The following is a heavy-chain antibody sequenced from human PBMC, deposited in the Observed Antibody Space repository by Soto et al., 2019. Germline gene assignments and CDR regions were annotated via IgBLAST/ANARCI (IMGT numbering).Heavy chain of an antibody. CDR3: AGSGSKYCYYMDV. CDR1: GITFSSYG. Sequence: QVQLVESGGGVVQPGRSLRLSCAASGITFSSYGMHWVRQAPGKGLEWVAVIWYDGSKKYYADSVKGRFTISRDNSKNTLYLQMNSLRAEDTAVYYCAGSGSKYCYYMDVWGKGTTVTVSS. D-gene: IGHD3-3*01. V-gene: IGHV3-33*01. J-gene: IGHJ6*03. CDR2: IWYDGSKK.